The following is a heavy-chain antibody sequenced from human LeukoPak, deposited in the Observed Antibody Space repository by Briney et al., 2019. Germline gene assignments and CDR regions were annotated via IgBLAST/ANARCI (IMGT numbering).Heavy chain of an antibody. CDR1: GFTFGDYA. J-gene: IGHJ5*02. CDR2: IRSKAYGGTT. CDR3: TGSYSSSWENWFDP. Sequence: GGSLRLSCTASGFTFGDYAMSWVRQAPGKGLEWVGFIRSKAYGGTTEYAASVKGRFTISRDDSKSIAYLQMNSLKTEDTAVYYCTGSYSSSWENWFDPWGQGTLVTVSS. V-gene: IGHV3-49*04. D-gene: IGHD6-13*01.